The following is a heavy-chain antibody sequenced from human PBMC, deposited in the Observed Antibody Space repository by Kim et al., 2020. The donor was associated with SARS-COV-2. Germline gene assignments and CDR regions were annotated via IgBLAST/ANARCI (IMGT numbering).Heavy chain of an antibody. CDR2: INSKNGDT. J-gene: IGHJ4*02. CDR3: ARADDTLTGCVDY. D-gene: IGHD3-9*01. Sequence: ASVKVSCKASGYTFTSYGITWVRQAPGQGLEWMGWINSKNGDTKYAENLQGRVIMTTDISTNTVDLDLGSLTSDDTAVYYCARADDTLTGCVDYWGQGT. CDR1: GYTFTSYG. V-gene: IGHV1-18*01.